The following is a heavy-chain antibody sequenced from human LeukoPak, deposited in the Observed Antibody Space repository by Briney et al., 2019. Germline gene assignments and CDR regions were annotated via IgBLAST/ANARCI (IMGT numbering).Heavy chain of an antibody. J-gene: IGHJ6*03. D-gene: IGHD2-2*01. CDR1: GGTFSSYA. CDR2: IIPIFGTA. CDR3: ARGYCSSTSQRGGYYYYYYMDV. V-gene: IGHV1-69*05. Sequence: SVKVSYKASGGTFSSYAISWVRQAPGQGLEWMGGIIPIFGTANYAQKFQGRVTITTDESTSTAYMELSSLRSEDTAVYYCARGYCSSTSQRGGYYYYYYMDVWGKGTTVTVSS.